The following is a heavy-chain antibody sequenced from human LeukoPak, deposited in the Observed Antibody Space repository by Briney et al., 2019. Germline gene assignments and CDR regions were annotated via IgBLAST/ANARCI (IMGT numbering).Heavy chain of an antibody. CDR1: GYSFTSYW. CDR2: IYPGDSDT. V-gene: IGHV5-51*01. CDR3: ARQVVPAAYYYYMDV. Sequence: KSGESLKISCKGSGYSFTSYWISWVRQMPGKGLEWMGIIYPGDSDTRYSPSFQGQVTISADKSISTAYLQWSSLKASDTAMYYCARQVVPAAYYYYMDVWGKGTTVTVSS. D-gene: IGHD2-2*01. J-gene: IGHJ6*03.